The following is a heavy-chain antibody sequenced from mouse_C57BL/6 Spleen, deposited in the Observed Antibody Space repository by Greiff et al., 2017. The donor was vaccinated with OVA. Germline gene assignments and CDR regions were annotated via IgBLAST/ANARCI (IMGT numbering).Heavy chain of an antibody. V-gene: IGHV1-61*01. D-gene: IGHD2-1*01. J-gene: IGHJ4*01. CDR3: ARIDYGNPYYAMDY. CDR2: IYPSDSET. Sequence: QVQLQQPGAELVRPGSSVKLSCKASGYTFTSYWMDWVKQRPGQGLEWIGNIYPSDSETHYNQKFKDKATLTVDKSSSTAYMQLSSLTSEDSAVYYCARIDYGNPYYAMDYWGQGTSVTVSS. CDR1: GYTFTSYW.